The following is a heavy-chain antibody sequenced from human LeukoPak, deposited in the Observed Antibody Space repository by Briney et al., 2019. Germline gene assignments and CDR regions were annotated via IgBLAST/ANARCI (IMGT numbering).Heavy chain of an antibody. J-gene: IGHJ6*02. Sequence: SQTLSLTCAVSGGSLIGHYLTWVRQPPGKGLEWIGEINHSGSSSYNPSLKNRVTISIDTSKNQSSLRLSAVTAADTAIYYCARGGIMVRQSINFHFFYGMDVWGQGTTVTVSS. CDR3: ARGGIMVRQSINFHFFYGMDV. CDR1: GGSLIGHY. CDR2: INHSGSS. D-gene: IGHD3-10*01. V-gene: IGHV4-34*01.